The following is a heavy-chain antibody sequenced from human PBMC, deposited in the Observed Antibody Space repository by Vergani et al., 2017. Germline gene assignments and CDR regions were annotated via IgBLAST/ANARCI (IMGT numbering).Heavy chain of an antibody. J-gene: IGHJ3*02. CDR2: IWYDGSHK. Sequence: QVQLVESGGGVVQPGRSLRLSCAASGFTFSSYGMHWVRQAPGKGLEWVAVIWYDGSHKYYADSVKGRFTISRDNSKNTLYLQMNSLRAEDTAVYNCARDRSNVYGGSSGDAFHIWGQGTMVTVSS. CDR1: GFTFSSYG. CDR3: ARDRSNVYGGSSGDAFHI. V-gene: IGHV3-30*19. D-gene: IGHD4-23*01.